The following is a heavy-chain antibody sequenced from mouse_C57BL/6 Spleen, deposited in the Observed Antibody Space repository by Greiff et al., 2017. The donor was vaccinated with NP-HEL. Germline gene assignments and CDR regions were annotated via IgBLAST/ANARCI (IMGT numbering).Heavy chain of an antibody. CDR3: ATAITTVVDDFDY. CDR2: IYPRSGNT. V-gene: IGHV1-81*01. Sequence: VKLLESGAELARPGASVKLSCKASGYTFTSYGISWVKQRTGQGLEWIGEIYPRSGNTFYNEKFKGKATLTADKSSSTAYMELRSLTSEDSAVYFCATAITTVVDDFDYWGQGTTLTVSA. CDR1: GYTFTSYG. D-gene: IGHD1-1*01. J-gene: IGHJ2*01.